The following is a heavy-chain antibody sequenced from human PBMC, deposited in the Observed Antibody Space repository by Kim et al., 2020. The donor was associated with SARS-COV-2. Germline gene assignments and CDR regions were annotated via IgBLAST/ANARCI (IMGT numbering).Heavy chain of an antibody. V-gene: IGHV4-4*07. Sequence: SETLSLTCTVSGGSISSYYWSWIRQPAGKGLVWIWRIYTIGSTNYNPSLKSRVTISVDTSKNQFSLKLSSVTAADTAVYYCARDSSYAFDIWGHGTMVTVSS. CDR2: IYTIGST. CDR3: ARDSSYAFDI. J-gene: IGHJ3*02. D-gene: IGHD6-6*01. CDR1: GGSISSYY.